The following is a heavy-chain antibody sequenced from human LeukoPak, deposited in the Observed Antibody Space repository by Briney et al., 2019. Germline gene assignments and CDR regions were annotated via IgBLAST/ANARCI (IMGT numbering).Heavy chain of an antibody. Sequence: GSLRLSCAASGFTFSSYSMNWVRQAPGKGLEWVSYISSSSSTIYYADSVKGRFTISRDNAKNSLYLQMNSLRDEDTAVYYCARESAYYYYYGMDVWGQGTTVTVSS. CDR1: GFTFSSYS. CDR2: ISSSSSTI. V-gene: IGHV3-48*02. CDR3: ARESAYYYYYGMDV. J-gene: IGHJ6*02.